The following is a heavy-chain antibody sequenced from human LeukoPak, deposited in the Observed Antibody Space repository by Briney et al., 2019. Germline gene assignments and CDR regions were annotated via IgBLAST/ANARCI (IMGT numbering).Heavy chain of an antibody. CDR1: GGSISSYY. Sequence: SETLSLTCTVSGGSISSYYWSRIRQPAGKGLEWIGRIYTSGSTNYNASLKSRVSMSVDTSKNQFSLKLSSVTAADTAVLYCARENSGSYREFDYWGQGTLVTVSS. D-gene: IGHD1-26*01. V-gene: IGHV4-4*07. CDR3: ARENSGSYREFDY. CDR2: IYTSGST. J-gene: IGHJ4*02.